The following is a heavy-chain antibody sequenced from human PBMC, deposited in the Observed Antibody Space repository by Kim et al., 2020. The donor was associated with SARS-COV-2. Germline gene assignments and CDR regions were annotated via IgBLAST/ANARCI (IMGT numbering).Heavy chain of an antibody. V-gene: IGHV4-4*02. D-gene: IGHD3-10*01. CDR3: ARVIGGGAGSPTPWFDP. Sequence: LKSRVTISVDKSKNQCSLKLSSVTAADTAVYYCARVIGGGAGSPTPWFDPWGQGTLVTVSS. J-gene: IGHJ5*02.